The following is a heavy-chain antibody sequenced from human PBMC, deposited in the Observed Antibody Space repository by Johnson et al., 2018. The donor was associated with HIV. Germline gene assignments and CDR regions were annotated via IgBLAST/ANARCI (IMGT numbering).Heavy chain of an antibody. CDR2: ISGSGGST. CDR3: AKDLPTPSLYSYANSGDAFDI. Sequence: EVQLVESGGGLVQPGGSLRLSCAPSGLTVSSSYMSWVRQAPGKGLEWVSAISGSGGSTYHADSGKGRSTTSRDNSKNSLYLQMNSLRAEDTAVYYCAKDLPTPSLYSYANSGDAFDIWGQGTMVTVSS. CDR1: GLTVSSSY. D-gene: IGHD5-18*01. J-gene: IGHJ3*02. V-gene: IGHV3-23*04.